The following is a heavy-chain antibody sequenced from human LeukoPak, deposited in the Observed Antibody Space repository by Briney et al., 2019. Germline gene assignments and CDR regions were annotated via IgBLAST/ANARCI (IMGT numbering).Heavy chain of an antibody. CDR2: IASDDRT. J-gene: IGHJ6*02. CDR1: GFDVSTMW. CDR3: AKDLHNYGMDV. Sequence: GRSLRLSCAASGFDVSTMWMNWVRQAPGKGLEWVSVIASDDRTHYADSVKGRFTISRDDAKNTVSLQMSSLRVEDTALYYCAKDLHNYGMDVWGQGTTVTVSS. V-gene: IGHV3-66*02.